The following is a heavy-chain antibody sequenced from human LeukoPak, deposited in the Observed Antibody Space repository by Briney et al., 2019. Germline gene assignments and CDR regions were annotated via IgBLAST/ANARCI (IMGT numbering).Heavy chain of an antibody. V-gene: IGHV1-2*02. Sequence: GASVTVSCKASGYTFTGYYMHWVRQAPGQGLEWMGWINPNSGGTNYAQKFQGRVTMTRNTSISTAYMELSSLRSEDTAVYYCARMSYYDSSGDNWFDPWGQGTLVTVSS. CDR2: INPNSGGT. J-gene: IGHJ5*02. CDR3: ARMSYYDSSGDNWFDP. CDR1: GYTFTGYY. D-gene: IGHD3-22*01.